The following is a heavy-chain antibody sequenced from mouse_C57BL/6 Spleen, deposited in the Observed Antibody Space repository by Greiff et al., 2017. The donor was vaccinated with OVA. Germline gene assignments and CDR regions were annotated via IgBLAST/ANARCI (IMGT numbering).Heavy chain of an antibody. Sequence: QVQLQQPGAELVKPGASVKLSCKASGYTFTSYWLHWVKQRPGQGLEWIGMIHPNSGSTNYNEKFKSKATLTVDKSSSTAYMQLSSLTSEDSAVYYCARWDSKVVDYFDYWGQGTTLTVSS. V-gene: IGHV1-64*01. CDR1: GYTFTSYW. D-gene: IGHD2-10*02. CDR3: ARWDSKVVDYFDY. CDR2: IHPNSGST. J-gene: IGHJ2*01.